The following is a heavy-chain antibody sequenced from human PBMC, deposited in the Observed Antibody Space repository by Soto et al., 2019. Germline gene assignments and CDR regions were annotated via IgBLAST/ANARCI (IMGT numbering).Heavy chain of an antibody. D-gene: IGHD6-6*01. V-gene: IGHV4-59*01. J-gene: IGHJ4*02. Sequence: SETLSLTCTVSGGSISSYYWSWIRQPPGKGLEWIGYIYYSGSTNYNPSLKSRVTISVDTSKNQFSLKLSSVTAADTAVYYCARGSYSRPSYTGVDYWGQGTLVTVSS. CDR2: IYYSGST. CDR1: GGSISSYY. CDR3: ARGSYSRPSYTGVDY.